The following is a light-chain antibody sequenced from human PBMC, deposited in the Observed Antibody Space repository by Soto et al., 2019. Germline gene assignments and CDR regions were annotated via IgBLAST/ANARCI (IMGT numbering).Light chain of an antibody. Sequence: DIQMTQSPSTLSASVGDRATITCRASQGIGVRLAWFQQKPGKAPQYLIQSASTLASGVPSRFSGSGSGTDFILTINNLQPEDVATYYCLQVNSFPRTFGQGTKVDI. V-gene: IGKV1-12*01. J-gene: IGKJ1*01. CDR3: LQVNSFPRT. CDR2: SAS. CDR1: QGIGVR.